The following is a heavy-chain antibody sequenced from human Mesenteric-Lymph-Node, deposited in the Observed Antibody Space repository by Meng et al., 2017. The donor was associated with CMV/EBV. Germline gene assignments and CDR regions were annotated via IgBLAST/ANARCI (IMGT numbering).Heavy chain of an antibody. V-gene: IGHV3-53*01. CDR3: ARGTPTGFGELFLVPFDY. Sequence: GGSLRLSCAASGFTFSSYSMNWVRQAPGKGLEWVSVIYAGGSTYYADSVKGRFTISRDNSKNTLYLQINSLRADDTAVYYCARGTPTGFGELFLVPFDYWGQGTLVTVSS. J-gene: IGHJ4*02. CDR1: GFTFSSYS. CDR2: IYAGGST. D-gene: IGHD3-10*01.